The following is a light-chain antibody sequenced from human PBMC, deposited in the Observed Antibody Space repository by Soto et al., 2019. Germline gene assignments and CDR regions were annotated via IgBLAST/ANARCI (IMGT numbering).Light chain of an antibody. Sequence: VVLTQSPATLSLSLGESATLSCRASQSVGSNLAWYQQKRGQAPRLLIYDATERATGIPARFTGSRSGTDFTLSISSLEPDDFAVYYCQQRSDRRSFGGGTVVEI. CDR2: DAT. CDR1: QSVGSN. J-gene: IGKJ4*01. V-gene: IGKV3-11*01. CDR3: QQRSDRRS.